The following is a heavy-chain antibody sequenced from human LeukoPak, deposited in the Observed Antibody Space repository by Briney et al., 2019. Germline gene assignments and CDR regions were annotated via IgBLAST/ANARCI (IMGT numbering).Heavy chain of an antibody. CDR3: AKITKATTPNY. J-gene: IGHJ4*02. Sequence: QAGGSLRLSCAASGFTFSSYWMNWVRQASGKGLEWVSGITDSGRKTYYADSVKGRFSISRDNSKNTVYLQMSDLRAEDTAVYYCAKITKATTPNYWGQGTLVTVSS. CDR2: ITDSGRKT. CDR1: GFTFSSYW. V-gene: IGHV3-23*01. D-gene: IGHD4-17*01.